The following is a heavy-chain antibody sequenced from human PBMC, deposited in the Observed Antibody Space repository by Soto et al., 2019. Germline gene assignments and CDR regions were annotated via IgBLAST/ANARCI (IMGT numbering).Heavy chain of an antibody. Sequence: GGSLRLSCAASGFTFSSYGMHWVRQAPGKGLEWVAVISYDGSNKYYADSVKGRFTISRDNSKNTLYLQMNSLRAEDTAVYYCAKDLLSELQRHYYYYMDVWGKGTTVTVSS. V-gene: IGHV3-30*18. J-gene: IGHJ6*03. D-gene: IGHD1-7*01. CDR2: ISYDGSNK. CDR1: GFTFSSYG. CDR3: AKDLLSELQRHYYYYMDV.